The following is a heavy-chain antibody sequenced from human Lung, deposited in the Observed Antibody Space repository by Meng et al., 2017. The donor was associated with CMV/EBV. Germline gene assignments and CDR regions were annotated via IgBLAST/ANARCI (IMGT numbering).Heavy chain of an antibody. D-gene: IGHD3-22*01. V-gene: IGHV4-39*07. CDR3: AKENYDSSGDDAFDN. CDR1: GGSISSSSYY. CDR2: IYYSGST. Sequence: LXCPVSGGSISSSSYYWGWIRQPPGKGLEWIGSIYYSGSTYYNPSLKSRVTISVDTSKNQFSLKLSSVTAADTAVYYCAKENYDSSGDDAFDNWGQGXMVTVSS. J-gene: IGHJ3*02.